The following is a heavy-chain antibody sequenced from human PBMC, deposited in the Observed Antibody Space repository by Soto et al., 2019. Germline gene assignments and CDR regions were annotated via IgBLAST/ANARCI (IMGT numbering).Heavy chain of an antibody. Sequence: QVQLQQWGAGLLKPSETLSLTCAVYGGSFSGYYWSWIRQPPGKGLEWIGEINHSGSTNYNPSLKSRVTISVDTSKNQFSLKLSSVTAADTAVYYCARVVVTAIQNLFDPWGQGTLVTVSS. V-gene: IGHV4-34*01. CDR2: INHSGST. J-gene: IGHJ5*02. CDR3: ARVVVTAIQNLFDP. D-gene: IGHD2-21*02. CDR1: GGSFSGYY.